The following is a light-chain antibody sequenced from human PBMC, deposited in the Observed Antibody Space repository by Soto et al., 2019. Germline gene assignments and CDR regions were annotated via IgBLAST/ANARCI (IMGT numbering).Light chain of an antibody. CDR1: QSISSN. Sequence: EIVMTQSPATLSVSPGERATLSCRASQSISSNLAWYQQKPGQAPSLLLYGASTRTTGIPARFSGSGSGTDFTLTISSLQSEDFAGYYCHQYNNWPPGTFGQGTKVEIK. V-gene: IGKV3-15*01. J-gene: IGKJ2*02. CDR2: GAS. CDR3: HQYNNWPPGT.